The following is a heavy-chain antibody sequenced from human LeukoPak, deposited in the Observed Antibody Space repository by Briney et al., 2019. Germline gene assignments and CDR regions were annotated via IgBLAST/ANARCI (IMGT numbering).Heavy chain of an antibody. D-gene: IGHD3-22*01. V-gene: IGHV4-39*07. J-gene: IGHJ5*02. CDR2: IYYSGST. CDR1: GGSISSSSYY. CDR3: ARRDYYDSTGYYIS. Sequence: PSETLSLTCTVSGGSISSSSYYWGWIRQPPGKGLEWIGSIYYSGSTYYNPSLKSRVTISVDTSKNQFSLNLNSVTAADTAVYYCARRDYYDSTGYYISWGQGTLVTVSS.